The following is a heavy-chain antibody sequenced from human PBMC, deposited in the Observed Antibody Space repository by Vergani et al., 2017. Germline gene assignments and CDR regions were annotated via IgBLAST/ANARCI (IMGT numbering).Heavy chain of an antibody. CDR2: IDTSDSYT. Sequence: EVQLVQSGAEVKKPGDSLRISCKGSGYSFTSYWISWVRQLPGKSLEWMGRIDTSDSYTNYSPSFQGHVTISADKSISTAYLQWSSLKASDTAMYYCAAQNGQRGYYGSGSYYSEDIWGQGTMVTVSS. CDR3: AAQNGQRGYYGSGSYYSEDI. CDR1: GYSFTSYW. J-gene: IGHJ3*02. D-gene: IGHD3-10*01. V-gene: IGHV5-10-1*01.